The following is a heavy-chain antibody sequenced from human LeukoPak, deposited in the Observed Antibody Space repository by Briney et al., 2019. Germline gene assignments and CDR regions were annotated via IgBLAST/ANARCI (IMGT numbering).Heavy chain of an antibody. Sequence: VASVKVSCKASGYTFTSYYMHWVRQAPGQGLEWMGIINPSGGSTSYAQKFQGRVTMTRDTSTSTAYMELSSLRSEDTAVYYCVLSAVAGTEYYGMDVWGQGTTVTVSS. J-gene: IGHJ6*02. CDR2: INPSGGST. CDR1: GYTFTSYY. V-gene: IGHV1-46*01. D-gene: IGHD6-19*01. CDR3: VLSAVAGTEYYGMDV.